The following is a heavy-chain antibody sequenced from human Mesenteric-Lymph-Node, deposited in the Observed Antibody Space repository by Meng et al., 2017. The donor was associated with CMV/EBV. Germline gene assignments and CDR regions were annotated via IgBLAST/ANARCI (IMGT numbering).Heavy chain of an antibody. D-gene: IGHD1-14*01. V-gene: IGHV3-30*09. CDR3: ARDLRYNWNHDAFDI. J-gene: IGHJ3*02. Sequence: GESLKISCAASGFTFSSYAIHWVRQAPGKGLEWVAVISYDGSNKYFADSVKGRFAISRDNSKNTLYLQMNSLRGEDTAVYHCARDLRYNWNHDAFDIWGQGTMVTVSS. CDR1: GFTFSSYA. CDR2: ISYDGSNK.